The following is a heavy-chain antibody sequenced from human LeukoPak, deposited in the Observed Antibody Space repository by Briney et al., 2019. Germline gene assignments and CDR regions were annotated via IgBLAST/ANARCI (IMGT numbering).Heavy chain of an antibody. D-gene: IGHD3-10*01. J-gene: IGHJ4*02. Sequence: GGSLRLSCAASGFTFSSYAMSWVRQAPGKGLEWVSAISGSGGSIYYADSVKGRFTISRGNSKNTLYLQMNSLRAEDTAVYYCAKAETLLWFGELFYWGQGTLVTVSS. CDR2: ISGSGGSI. CDR3: AKAETLLWFGELFY. V-gene: IGHV3-23*01. CDR1: GFTFSSYA.